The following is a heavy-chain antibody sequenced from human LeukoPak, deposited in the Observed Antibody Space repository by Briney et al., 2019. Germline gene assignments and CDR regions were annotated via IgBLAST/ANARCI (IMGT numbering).Heavy chain of an antibody. V-gene: IGHV4-34*01. CDR2: INHSGST. Sequence: PSETLSLTCAVYGGSFSGYYWSWLRQPPGKGLEWIGEINHSGSTNYNPSLKSRVTISVDTSKNQFPLKLSSVTAADTAVYYCARGRGWFGELRKRWFDPWGQGTLVTVSA. J-gene: IGHJ5*02. D-gene: IGHD3-10*01. CDR1: GGSFSGYY. CDR3: ARGRGWFGELRKRWFDP.